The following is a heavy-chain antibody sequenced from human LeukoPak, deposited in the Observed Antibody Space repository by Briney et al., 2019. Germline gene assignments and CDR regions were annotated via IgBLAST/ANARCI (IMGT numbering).Heavy chain of an antibody. D-gene: IGHD5-18*01. CDR1: GFSVSDNC. J-gene: IGHJ4*02. V-gene: IGHV3-66*01. CDR3: ARGGSSYGGIDY. CDR2: IHSDGST. Sequence: GGSLRLSCAASGFSVSDNCMNWVRQAPGKGLEWVAVIHSDGSTFYADSVKDRFTISRDNSKNTLYFQMNSLRAEDTAVYYCARGGSSYGGIDYWGQGTLVTVSS.